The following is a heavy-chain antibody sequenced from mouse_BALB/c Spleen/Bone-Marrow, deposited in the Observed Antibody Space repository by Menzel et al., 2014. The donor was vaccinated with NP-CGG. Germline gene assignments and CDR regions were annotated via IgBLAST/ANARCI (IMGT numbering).Heavy chain of an antibody. Sequence: GAELGMPGASVKMSCKASGYTFTDNWIYWVKQRPGQGLEWIGAIDTSDSYTNYNQKFMGKAPLTVDASSSTAYMQVSSLTSDDSAVYYCARGGHDFSLDYWGQGTSVTVSS. CDR1: GYTFTDNW. CDR3: ARGGHDFSLDY. J-gene: IGHJ4*01. V-gene: IGHV1-69*01. CDR2: IDTSDSYT. D-gene: IGHD2-4*01.